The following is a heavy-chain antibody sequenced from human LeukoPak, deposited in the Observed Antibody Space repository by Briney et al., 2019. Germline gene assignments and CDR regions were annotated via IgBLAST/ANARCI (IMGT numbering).Heavy chain of an antibody. J-gene: IGHJ5*02. V-gene: IGHV3-7*05. Sequence: GGSLRLSCAASGFTFSSYWMSWVRQAPGKGLEWVANIKQDGSEKYYVDSVKGRFTISRDNAKNSLYLQMNSLRAEDTAVYYCARDYGLYYYDSSGPGIWFDPWGQGTLVTVSS. CDR1: GFTFSSYW. D-gene: IGHD3-22*01. CDR3: ARDYGLYYYDSSGPGIWFDP. CDR2: IKQDGSEK.